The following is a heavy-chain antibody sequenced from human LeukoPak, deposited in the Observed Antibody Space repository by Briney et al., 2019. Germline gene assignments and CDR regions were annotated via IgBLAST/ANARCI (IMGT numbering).Heavy chain of an antibody. CDR1: GGSISSSSYY. D-gene: IGHD6-13*01. J-gene: IGHJ3*02. Sequence: SETLSLTCTVSGGSISSSSYYWGWIRQPPGKGLEWIGSIYHSGSTYYNPSLKSRVTISVDTSKDQFSLKLSSVTAADTAVYYCARAVAAAIDAFDIWGQGTMVTVSS. CDR3: ARAVAAAIDAFDI. V-gene: IGHV4-39*07. CDR2: IYHSGST.